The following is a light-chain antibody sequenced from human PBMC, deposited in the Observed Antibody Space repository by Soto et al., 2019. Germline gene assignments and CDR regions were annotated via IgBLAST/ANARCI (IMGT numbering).Light chain of an antibody. CDR2: EVS. CDR1: SSDVGGYKY. CDR3: SSYTSSSTYV. V-gene: IGLV2-14*01. J-gene: IGLJ1*01. Sequence: QSVLTQPASVSGSPGQSITISCTGTSSDVGGYKYVSWYQQHPGKAPKLMIYEVSNRPSGTSNRFSGSKSGNTASLTISGLQAEDEADYFCSSYTSSSTYVFGTGTKLTVL.